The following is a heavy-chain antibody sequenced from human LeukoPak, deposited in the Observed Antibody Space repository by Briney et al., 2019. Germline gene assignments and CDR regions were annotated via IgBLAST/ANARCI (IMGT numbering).Heavy chain of an antibody. CDR1: GGSISSYY. CDR3: ARDRGFCGDPGIFDY. D-gene: IGHD4-17*01. V-gene: IGHV4-59*01. J-gene: IGHJ4*02. Sequence: PSETLSLTCTVSGGSISSYYWSWIRQPPGKGLEWIGYIYYSGSTNYNPSLKSRVTISVDTSKNQFSLKLSSVTAADTAVYYCARDRGFCGDPGIFDYWGQGTLVTVSS. CDR2: IYYSGST.